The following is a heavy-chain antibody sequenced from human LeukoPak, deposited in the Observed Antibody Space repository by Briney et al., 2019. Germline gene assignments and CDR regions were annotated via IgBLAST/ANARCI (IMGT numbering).Heavy chain of an antibody. Sequence: SETLSLTCIVSGDSISSSNSYWGWIRQPPGKGLEWIGSIYYSGNTYYHASLKSRVSISVDTSKNHFSLRLTSVTAADTAVYYCARQTGSGLFILPGGQGTLVTVSS. J-gene: IGHJ4*02. CDR1: GDSISSSNSY. D-gene: IGHD3/OR15-3a*01. V-gene: IGHV4-39*01. CDR3: ARQTGSGLFILP. CDR2: IYYSGNT.